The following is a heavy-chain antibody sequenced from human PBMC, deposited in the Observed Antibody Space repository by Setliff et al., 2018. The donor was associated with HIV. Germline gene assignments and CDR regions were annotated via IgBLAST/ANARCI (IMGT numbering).Heavy chain of an antibody. D-gene: IGHD3-16*02. CDR2: VYYTGKT. Sequence: PSETLSLTCSVSGVSIVSGGFYFSWIRQHPGKGLEWLGTVYYTGKTYYNPSLQSRLTMSADTSKNQLYLKMNSVTAADTAVYFCARGLHANFHVIEIWGPGTMVTVSS. CDR3: ARGLHANFHVIEI. CDR1: GVSIVSGGFY. J-gene: IGHJ3*02. V-gene: IGHV4-31*03.